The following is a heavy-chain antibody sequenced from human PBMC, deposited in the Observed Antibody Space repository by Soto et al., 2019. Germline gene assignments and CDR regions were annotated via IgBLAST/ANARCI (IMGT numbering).Heavy chain of an antibody. CDR3: ARHNIEGGYRYFDN. V-gene: IGHV4-59*08. CDR2: ISYGGST. CDR1: GGSIRNYY. Sequence: SETLSLTCTVSGGSIRNYYWSWIRQPPGKGLEWIGYISYGGSTNYNPSLKSRVAISVDTSKNQFSLRLPSVTAADTAVYYCARHNIEGGYRYFDNWGQGTLVTVSS. J-gene: IGHJ4*02. D-gene: IGHD1-26*01.